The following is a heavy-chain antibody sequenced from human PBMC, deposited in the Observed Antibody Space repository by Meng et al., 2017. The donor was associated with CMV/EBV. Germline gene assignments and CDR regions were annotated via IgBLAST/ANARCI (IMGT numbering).Heavy chain of an antibody. CDR3: ARVWTGN. J-gene: IGHJ4*02. Sequence: SEILSPTCAVHGGSFSGYYWSWIRQLPGKGLEWIGEINHSGSTNYIPSLKSRVTISVDTSKNQFSLKMSSVTAADTAVYYCARVWTGNWGQETRVTVSS. CDR2: INHSGST. V-gene: IGHV4-34*01. D-gene: IGHD3/OR15-3a*01. CDR1: GGSFSGYY.